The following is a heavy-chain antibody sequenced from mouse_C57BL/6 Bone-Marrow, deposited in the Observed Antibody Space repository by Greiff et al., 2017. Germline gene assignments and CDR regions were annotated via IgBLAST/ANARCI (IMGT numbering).Heavy chain of an antibody. CDR1: GFTFSSYT. D-gene: IGHD1-1*01. J-gene: IGHJ1*03. CDR2: ISGGGGNT. Sequence: EVKLVESGGGLVKPGGSLKLSCAASGFTFSSYTMSWVRQTPEKRLQWVAAISGGGGNTYYPDSVKGRFTISRDNDNNIPYLQMSSLRSEDTSLYYCARQVTTVLATKYFDVGGTGTTVTVSS. CDR3: ARQVTTVLATKYFDV. V-gene: IGHV5-9*01.